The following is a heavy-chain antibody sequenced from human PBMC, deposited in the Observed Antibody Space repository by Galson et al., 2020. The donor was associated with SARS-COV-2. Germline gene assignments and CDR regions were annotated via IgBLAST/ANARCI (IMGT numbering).Heavy chain of an antibody. CDR3: ARGQRFLEWLFHY. CDR2: ISSSSSYI. J-gene: IGHJ4*02. CDR1: GFTFSSYS. Sequence: PGGSLRLSCAASGFTFSSYSMNWVRQAPGKGLEWVSSISSSSSYIYYADSVKGRFTISRDNAKNSLYLQMNSLRAEDTAVYYCARGQRFLEWLFHYWGQGTLVTVSS. V-gene: IGHV3-21*01. D-gene: IGHD3-3*01.